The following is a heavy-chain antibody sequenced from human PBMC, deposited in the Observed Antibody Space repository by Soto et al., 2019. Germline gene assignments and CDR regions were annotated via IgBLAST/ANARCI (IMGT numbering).Heavy chain of an antibody. CDR1: GGSISSSYYF. Sequence: SETLSLTCTVFGGSISSSYYFWSWIRQSPGRGLEWIGHIYDGGSTYSNPSLRSRVSMSVDTSKTQFSLDLSSVTAADTAVYYCARGPSGDKVDYWGQGALVTASS. D-gene: IGHD7-27*01. J-gene: IGHJ4*02. CDR2: IYDGGST. V-gene: IGHV4-30-4*01. CDR3: ARGPSGDKVDY.